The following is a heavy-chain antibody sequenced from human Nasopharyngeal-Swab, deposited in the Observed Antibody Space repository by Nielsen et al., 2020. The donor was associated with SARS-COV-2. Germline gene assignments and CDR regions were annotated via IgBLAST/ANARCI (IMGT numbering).Heavy chain of an antibody. Sequence: WIRQPPGQGLEWIGSIYYSGSTYYNPSLKSRVTISVDTSKNQFSLKLSSVTAADTAVYYCARVVAVAGTRRYFDYWGQGTLVTVS. CDR3: ARVVAVAGTRRYFDY. D-gene: IGHD6-19*01. V-gene: IGHV4-39*01. CDR2: IYYSGST. J-gene: IGHJ4*02.